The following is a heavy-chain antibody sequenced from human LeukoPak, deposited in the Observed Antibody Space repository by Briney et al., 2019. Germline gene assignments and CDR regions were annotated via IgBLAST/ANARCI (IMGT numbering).Heavy chain of an antibody. V-gene: IGHV3-74*01. Sequence: AGGSLRLSCAASGFNFSIYWMHWVRQAPGKGLVWVSRINSDGSSAIYADSVKGRFTSSRDNAKNMLYLQMDSLRYEHTAVYYCARAGGYYYYYMDVWGKGTRVTVSS. D-gene: IGHD2-15*01. CDR2: INSDGSSA. CDR3: ARAGGYYYYYMDV. CDR1: GFNFSIYW. J-gene: IGHJ6*03.